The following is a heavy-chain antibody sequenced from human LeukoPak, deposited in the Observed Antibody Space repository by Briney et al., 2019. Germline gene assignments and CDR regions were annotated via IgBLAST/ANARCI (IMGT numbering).Heavy chain of an antibody. Sequence: ASVKVSCKASGYTFTSYYMHWVRQAPGQGLERMGIINPSGGSTSYAQKFQGRVTMTRDTSTSTAYMELSRLRSDDTAVYYCARVVEQLVPVDAFDIWGQGTMVTVSS. CDR1: GYTFTSYY. CDR2: INPSGGST. D-gene: IGHD6-6*01. CDR3: ARVVEQLVPVDAFDI. J-gene: IGHJ3*02. V-gene: IGHV1-46*01.